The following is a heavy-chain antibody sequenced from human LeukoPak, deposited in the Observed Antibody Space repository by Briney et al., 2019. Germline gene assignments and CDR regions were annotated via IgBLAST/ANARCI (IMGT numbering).Heavy chain of an antibody. CDR3: ARSCGGDCSRWYFDL. J-gene: IGHJ2*01. V-gene: IGHV1-46*01. Sequence: ASVKVSCKASGYTFTSYYMHWVRQAPGQGLEWMGIINPSGGSTSYAQKFQGRVTMTRDTSTSTVYMELSGLRSEDTAVYYCARSCGGDCSRWYFDLWGRGTLVTVSS. CDR1: GYTFTSYY. CDR2: INPSGGST. D-gene: IGHD2-21*02.